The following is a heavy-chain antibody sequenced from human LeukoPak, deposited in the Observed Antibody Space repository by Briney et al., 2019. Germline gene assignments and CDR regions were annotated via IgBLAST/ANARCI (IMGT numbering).Heavy chain of an antibody. CDR2: ISSSGVTI. Sequence: PGGSLRLSCAASGFTFSSYEMNWVRQAPGKGLEWVSYISSSGVTIYYADSVKGRFTISRDNPKNSLYLQMNSLRAEDTAVYYCARDSYDYVWGTYRPPGVDYWGQGTLVTVSS. V-gene: IGHV3-48*03. D-gene: IGHD3-16*02. CDR3: ARDSYDYVWGTYRPPGVDY. CDR1: GFTFSSYE. J-gene: IGHJ4*02.